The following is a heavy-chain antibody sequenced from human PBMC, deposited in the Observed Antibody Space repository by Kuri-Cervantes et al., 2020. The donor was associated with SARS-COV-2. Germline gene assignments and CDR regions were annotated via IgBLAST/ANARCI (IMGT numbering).Heavy chain of an antibody. CDR2: INHSGST. V-gene: IGHV4-34*01. CDR3: ARSFRYSGSWSNWFDP. CDR1: GGSFSGYY. D-gene: IGHD1-26*01. J-gene: IGHJ5*02. Sequence: GSLRLSCAVYGGSFSGYYWSWIRQPPGKGLEWIGEINHSGSTNYNPSLKSRVTISVDTSKNQFPLKLSSVTAADTAVYYCARSFRYSGSWSNWFDPWGQGTLVTVSS.